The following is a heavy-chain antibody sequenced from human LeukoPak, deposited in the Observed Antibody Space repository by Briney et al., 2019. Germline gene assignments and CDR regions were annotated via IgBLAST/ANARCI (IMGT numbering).Heavy chain of an antibody. J-gene: IGHJ4*02. CDR1: GLKFDDYA. CDR3: AKASDSGTHYRSFDD. V-gene: IGHV3-43*02. Sequence: GGSLRLSCAASGLKFDDYAMYWVRQGPGQGLEWVSLITGDAGDTSYADSVKGRFTISRDNSKNSLYLQMNNLRTADTAFYYCAKASDSGTHYRSFDDWGQGTLVTVSS. D-gene: IGHD3-10*01. CDR2: ITGDAGDT.